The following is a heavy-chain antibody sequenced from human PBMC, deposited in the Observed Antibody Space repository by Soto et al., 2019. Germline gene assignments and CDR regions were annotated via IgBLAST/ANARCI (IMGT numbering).Heavy chain of an antibody. D-gene: IGHD6-13*01. CDR1: GFTFSSYS. CDR3: ARDRGSSWTGGGMDV. Sequence: EVQLVESGGGLVKPGGSLRLSCAASGFTFSSYSMNWVRQAPGKGLEWVSSISSSSSYIYYADSVKGRFTISRDNAKNSLYLQMNSLRVEDTAVYYCARDRGSSWTGGGMDVWGQGTTVTVSS. CDR2: ISSSSSYI. V-gene: IGHV3-21*01. J-gene: IGHJ6*02.